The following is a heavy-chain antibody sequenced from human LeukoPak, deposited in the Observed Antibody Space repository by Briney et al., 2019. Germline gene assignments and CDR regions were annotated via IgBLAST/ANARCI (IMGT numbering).Heavy chain of an antibody. CDR1: GYTFTSYG. V-gene: IGHV1-18*01. CDR3: ATERDSSGYYS. J-gene: IGHJ4*02. D-gene: IGHD3-22*01. Sequence: GASVKVSCKASGYTFTSYGISWVRQAPGQGLEWMGWISAYNGNTNYAQKLQGRVTMTEDTSTDTAYMELSSLRSEDTAVYYCATERDSSGYYSWGQGTLVTVSS. CDR2: ISAYNGNT.